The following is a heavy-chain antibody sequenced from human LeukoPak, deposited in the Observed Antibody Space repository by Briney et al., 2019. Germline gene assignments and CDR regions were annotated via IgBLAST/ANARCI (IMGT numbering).Heavy chain of an antibody. CDR2: IYYSGST. CDR1: GGSISSSSYN. CDR3: ASNGYYCIDV. J-gene: IGHJ6*04. D-gene: IGHD3-3*01. Sequence: SETLSLTCTVSGGSISSSSYNWGWIRQPPGKGLEWIGSIYYSGSTYYNPSLKSRVTISVDTSKNQFSLRLSSVTAADTAVYYCASNGYYCIDVWGKGTTVTVSS. V-gene: IGHV4-39*07.